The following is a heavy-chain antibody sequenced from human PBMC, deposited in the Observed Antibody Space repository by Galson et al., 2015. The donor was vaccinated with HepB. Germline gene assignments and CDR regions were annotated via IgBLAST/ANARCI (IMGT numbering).Heavy chain of an antibody. D-gene: IGHD3-22*01. V-gene: IGHV3-48*02. CDR3: ARGLVETYYYDSSGYFT. J-gene: IGHJ4*02. Sequence: SLRLSCAASGFTFSSYSMNWVRQAPGKGLEWVSYISSSSSTIYYADSVKGRFTISRDNAKNSLYLQMNSLRDEDTAVYYCARGLVETYYYDSSGYFTWGQGTLVTVSS. CDR2: ISSSSSTI. CDR1: GFTFSSYS.